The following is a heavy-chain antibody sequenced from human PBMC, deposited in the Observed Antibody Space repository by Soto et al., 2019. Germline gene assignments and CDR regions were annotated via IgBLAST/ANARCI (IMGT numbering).Heavy chain of an antibody. CDR1: GFTFSSYG. CDR3: PTRREWFPYYYGMHV. D-gene: IGHD3-3*01. Sequence: GGSLRLSCAASGFTFSSYGMHWVRQAPGKGLEWVAVISYDGSNKYYADSVKGRFTISRDNSKNTLYLQMKSLRAEDTAVYYCPTRREWFPYYYGMHVCGHGTKATV. V-gene: IGHV3-30*03. J-gene: IGHJ6*02. CDR2: ISYDGSNK.